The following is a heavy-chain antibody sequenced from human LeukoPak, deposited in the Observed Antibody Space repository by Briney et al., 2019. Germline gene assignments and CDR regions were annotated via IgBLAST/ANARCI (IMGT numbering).Heavy chain of an antibody. CDR2: ISWNSGSI. J-gene: IGHJ4*02. CDR3: AKDMFFAAAGTSHFDY. V-gene: IGHV3-9*01. Sequence: GGSLRLSCAASGFTFSSYSMNWVRQAPGKGLEWVSGISWNSGSIGYADSVKGRFTISRDNAKNSLYLQMNSLRAEDTALYYCAKDMFFAAAGTSHFDYWGQGTLVTVSS. CDR1: GFTFSSYS. D-gene: IGHD6-13*01.